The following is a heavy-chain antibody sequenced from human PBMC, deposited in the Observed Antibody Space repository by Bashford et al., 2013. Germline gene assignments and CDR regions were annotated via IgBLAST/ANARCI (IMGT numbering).Heavy chain of an antibody. J-gene: IGHJ4*02. CDR2: AYYSGST. D-gene: IGHD6-13*01. CDR3: AREKVEQQVILDY. CDR1: GGSISSSYYY. V-gene: IGHV4-39*02. Sequence: SETLSLTCTVSGGSISSSYYYWGWIRQPPGKGLEWIGSAYYSGSTYYNPSLKSRVTISVDTSKNQFSXKLSSVTAADTAVYYCAREKVEQQVILDYVGPGNPGHRLL.